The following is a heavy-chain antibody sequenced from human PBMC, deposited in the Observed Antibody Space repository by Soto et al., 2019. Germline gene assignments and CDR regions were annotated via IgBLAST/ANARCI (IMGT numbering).Heavy chain of an antibody. D-gene: IGHD2-15*01. CDR1: GGTFSSYA. Sequence: QVQLVQSGAEVKKPGSSVKVSCKASGGTFSSYAISWVRQAPGQGLEWMGGIIPIFGTANYAQKFQGRVPITADESTSTAYMELSSLRSEDTAVYYCARDSYCSGGSCYSSEYYYGMDVWGQGTTVTVSS. V-gene: IGHV1-69*01. CDR2: IIPIFGTA. CDR3: ARDSYCSGGSCYSSEYYYGMDV. J-gene: IGHJ6*02.